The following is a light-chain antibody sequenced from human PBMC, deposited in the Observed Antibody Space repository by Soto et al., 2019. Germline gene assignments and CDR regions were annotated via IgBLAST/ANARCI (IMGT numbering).Light chain of an antibody. Sequence: DIQMTQSPSTLSASVGDRVTITCRASQSISSWLAWYQQKPGQAPKLLIYDAFSLESGVPSRFSGSGSGTEFTLTISGLQSDDFATYYCQKYNSYPRTFGQGTKVEIK. J-gene: IGKJ1*01. CDR2: DAF. CDR3: QKYNSYPRT. CDR1: QSISSW. V-gene: IGKV1-5*01.